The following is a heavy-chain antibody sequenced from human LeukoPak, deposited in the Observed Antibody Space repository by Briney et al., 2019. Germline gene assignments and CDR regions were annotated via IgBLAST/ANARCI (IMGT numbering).Heavy chain of an antibody. CDR3: AKDGGVDTMIVVVIYYFDY. D-gene: IGHD3-22*01. J-gene: IGHJ4*02. CDR2: IGGNGGGT. CDR1: GFTFSCFP. V-gene: IGHV3-23*01. Sequence: GGSLRLSCAASGFTFSCFPMSWVRQAPGTGLEWVSIIGGNGGGTYYADSVKGRFTISRDNSKNTLYLQMNSLRAEDTAVYYCAKDGGVDTMIVVVIYYFDYWGQGTLVTASS.